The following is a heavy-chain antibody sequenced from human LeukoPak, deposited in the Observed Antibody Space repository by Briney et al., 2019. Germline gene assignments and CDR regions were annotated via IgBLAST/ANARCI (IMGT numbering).Heavy chain of an antibody. CDR2: IYYSGST. CDR3: ARHRIAAADTYYYYYMDV. CDR1: GGSISSSSYY. D-gene: IGHD6-13*01. J-gene: IGHJ6*03. V-gene: IGHV4-39*01. Sequence: SETLSLTCTVSGGSISSSSYYWGWIRQPPGKGLEWIGSIYYSGSTYYNPSLKSRVTISVDTSKNQFSLKLSSVTAADTAVYYCARHRIAAADTYYYYYMDVWGKGTTVTISS.